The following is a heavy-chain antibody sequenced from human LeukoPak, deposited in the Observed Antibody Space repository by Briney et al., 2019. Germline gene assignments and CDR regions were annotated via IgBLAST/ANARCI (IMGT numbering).Heavy chain of an antibody. CDR1: GFTFSSKG. D-gene: IGHD4-17*01. V-gene: IGHV3-33*01. CDR2: IWYDGSKI. Sequence: GGSLRLSCAASGFTFSSKGMHWVRQAPGKGLEWVALIWYDGSKIYYADSVKGRFTISRDNSWNTLYLQMNSLRAEDTAVYYCARSSGDYGIFDYWGQGTLVTVSS. CDR3: ARSSGDYGIFDY. J-gene: IGHJ4*02.